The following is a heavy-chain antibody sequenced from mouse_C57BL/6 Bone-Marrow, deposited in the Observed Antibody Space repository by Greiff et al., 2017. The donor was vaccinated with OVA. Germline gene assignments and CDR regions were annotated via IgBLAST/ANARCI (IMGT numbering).Heavy chain of an antibody. CDR2: IHPNSGST. Sequence: VQLQQSGAELVKPGASVKLSCKASGYTFTSYWMHWVKQRPGQGLEWIGMIHPNSGSTNYNEKFKSKATLTVDKSSSTAYMQLSSLTSEDSAVYCCANFITARATNGVYYAKDYWGQGNSVTVSS. J-gene: IGHJ4*01. CDR1: GYTFTSYW. CDR3: ANFITARATNGVYYAKDY. D-gene: IGHD3-1*01. V-gene: IGHV1-64*01.